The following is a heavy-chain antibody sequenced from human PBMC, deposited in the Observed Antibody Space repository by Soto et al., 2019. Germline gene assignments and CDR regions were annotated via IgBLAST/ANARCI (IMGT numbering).Heavy chain of an antibody. V-gene: IGHV4-31*03. J-gene: IGHJ6*02. CDR2: IYYSGST. CDR1: GGSISSGGYY. D-gene: IGHD3-22*01. CDR3: AREARYNESSCLDNYYGMDV. Sequence: SETLSLTCTVSGGSISSGGYYWSWIRQHPGKGLEWVGYIYYSGSTYYNPSLKSRVTISVDTSKNQFSLKLSSLTAADTAVDYCAREARYNESSCLDNYYGMDVWGQGTMVTVSS.